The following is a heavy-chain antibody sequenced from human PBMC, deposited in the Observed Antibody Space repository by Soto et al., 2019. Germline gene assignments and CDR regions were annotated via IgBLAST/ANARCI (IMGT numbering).Heavy chain of an antibody. CDR1: GYTFTSYG. V-gene: IGHV1-18*01. D-gene: IGHD2-2*02. Sequence: VSVKVSCKASGYTFTSYGISWVRQAPGQGLEWMGWISTYNGNTNYAQKLQGRVTMTTDTSTSTAYMDLRSLRSDDTAVYYCARGRVVPAAIILGDYYYYMDVWGKGTTVTVSS. J-gene: IGHJ6*03. CDR3: ARGRVVPAAIILGDYYYYMDV. CDR2: ISTYNGNT.